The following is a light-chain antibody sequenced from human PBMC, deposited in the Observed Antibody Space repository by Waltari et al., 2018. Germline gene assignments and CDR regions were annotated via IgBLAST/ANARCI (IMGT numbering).Light chain of an antibody. J-gene: IGKJ4*01. CDR2: DAS. CDR1: QSVSSY. V-gene: IGKV3-11*01. Sequence: EIVLTQSPATLSLSTGERATLSCRASQSVSSYLAWYQPQPGQPPRLLLYDASNRAAGIPARFSGSGSGTDFTLTISSLEPEDFAVYYCQQRDSLLVTFGGGTKVQI. CDR3: QQRDSLLVT.